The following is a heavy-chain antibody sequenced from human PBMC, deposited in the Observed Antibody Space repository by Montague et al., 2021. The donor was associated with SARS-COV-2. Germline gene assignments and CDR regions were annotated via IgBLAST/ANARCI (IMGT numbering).Heavy chain of an antibody. CDR3: ARGLGTPYYCSGGSCYSSDWFDP. V-gene: IGHV4-30-2*01. CDR1: GGSISSGGYS. Sequence: TLSLTCAVSGGSISSGGYSWSWIRQPAGKGLERIGYIYHSGXTXYXXXXKXRVTISVDRYKNQFSLKLSSVTAADTAVYYCARGLGTPYYCSGGSCYSSDWFDPWGQGALVTVSS. D-gene: IGHD2-15*01. J-gene: IGHJ5*02. CDR2: IYHSGXT.